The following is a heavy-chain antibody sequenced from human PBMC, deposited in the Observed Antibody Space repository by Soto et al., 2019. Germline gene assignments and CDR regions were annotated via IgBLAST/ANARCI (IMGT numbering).Heavy chain of an antibody. CDR3: ARAGGLGAVAADY. Sequence: SETPSLTCAVSGGSISSGGYSWRWIRQPPGKGLEWIGYIYHSGSTYYNPSLKSRVTISVDRSKNQFSLKLSSVTAADTAVYYCARAGGLGAVAADYWGQGTLVTVSS. CDR1: GGSISSGGYS. D-gene: IGHD6-19*01. CDR2: IYHSGST. J-gene: IGHJ4*02. V-gene: IGHV4-30-2*01.